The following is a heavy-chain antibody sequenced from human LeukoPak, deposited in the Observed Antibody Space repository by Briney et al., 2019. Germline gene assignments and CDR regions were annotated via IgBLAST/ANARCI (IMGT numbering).Heavy chain of an antibody. CDR1: GFTFSSYA. CDR2: IWFDGSNK. D-gene: IGHD6-25*01. J-gene: IGHJ4*02. CDR3: ARKGDSSGVFDY. Sequence: VGSLRLSCAASGFTFSSYAMQWVRQAPGKGLEWVAIIWFDGSNKHYADSLKGRFTIFRDNSKNTLYLEMNSLRVEDTAVYYCARKGDSSGVFDYWGQGTLVTVSS. V-gene: IGHV3-33*01.